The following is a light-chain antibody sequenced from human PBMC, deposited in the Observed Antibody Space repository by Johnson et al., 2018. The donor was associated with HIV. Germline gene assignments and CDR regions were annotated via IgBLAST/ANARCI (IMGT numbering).Light chain of an antibody. CDR3: GTWDSSLSAGDV. CDR2: DNN. CDR1: SSNIGNNY. V-gene: IGLV1-51*01. Sequence: QSVLTQPPSVSAAPGQKVTISCSGSSSNIGNNYVSWYQQLPGTAPKLLIYDNNKRPSGIPDRFSGSKSGTSATLGITGLQTGDEADYYCGTWDSSLSAGDVFVTGTKVTVL. J-gene: IGLJ1*01.